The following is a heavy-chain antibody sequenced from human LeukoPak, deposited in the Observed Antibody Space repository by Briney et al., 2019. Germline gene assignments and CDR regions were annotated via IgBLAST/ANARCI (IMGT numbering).Heavy chain of an antibody. Sequence: GGSLRLSCAATGFTFTNYAMNWVRQAPGKGPEWVSSFSGNGGATYYADSVKGRFTISRDNSKDTLYLQMNSLRVEDTAVYYCATRGTYMSWGPGTLVTVSS. V-gene: IGHV3-23*01. CDR2: FSGNGGAT. CDR3: ATRGTYMS. CDR1: GFTFTNYA. D-gene: IGHD1-26*01. J-gene: IGHJ5*02.